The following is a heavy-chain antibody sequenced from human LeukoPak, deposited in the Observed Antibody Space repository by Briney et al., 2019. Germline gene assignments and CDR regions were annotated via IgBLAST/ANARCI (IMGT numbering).Heavy chain of an antibody. V-gene: IGHV4-30-4*01. D-gene: IGHD3-10*01. J-gene: IGHJ4*02. CDR2: IYYSGRT. Sequence: SQTLSLTCTVSGGSIGSGEYYWSWIRQPPGKGLEWIGYIYYSGRTYYNPSLKSRVTISVDTSNNQFSLKLNSVTAADTAVFYCAKNYGSGTYYNYFDYWGQGTLVTVSS. CDR1: GGSIGSGEYY. CDR3: AKNYGSGTYYNYFDY.